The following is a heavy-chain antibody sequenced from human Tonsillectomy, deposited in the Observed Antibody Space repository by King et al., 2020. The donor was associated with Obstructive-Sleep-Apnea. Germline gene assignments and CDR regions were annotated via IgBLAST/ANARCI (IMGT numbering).Heavy chain of an antibody. CDR1: GGSISSYF. D-gene: IGHD3-22*01. V-gene: IGHV4-4*07. J-gene: IGHJ4*02. CDR3: AREDYYATSGYYPFFDY. Sequence: VQLQESGPGLVKPSETLSLTCTVSGGSISSYFWSWIRHPAGKGLEWIGQIHTTGSTNYNPSLKSRVTMSLDTSKKQFSLKLTSVTAADTAVYYCAREDYYATSGYYPFFDYWGQGTLVTVSS. CDR2: IHTTGST.